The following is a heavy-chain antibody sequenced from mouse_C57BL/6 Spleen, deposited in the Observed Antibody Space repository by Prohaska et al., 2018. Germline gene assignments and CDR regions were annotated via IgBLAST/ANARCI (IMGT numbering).Heavy chain of an antibody. CDR3: ARAWVTGPHLDY. V-gene: IGHV1-82*01. CDR1: AYAFSSSW. J-gene: IGHJ2*01. Sequence: SCQASAYAFSSSWMYWVKHRPVTGLAWIGRIYPGDGDTNYNGKCKGKATLNADKSSSTAYMQLSRLTSEDCAVYFCARAWVTGPHLDYWGQGTTLTVSS. CDR2: IYPGDGDT. D-gene: IGHD4-1*01.